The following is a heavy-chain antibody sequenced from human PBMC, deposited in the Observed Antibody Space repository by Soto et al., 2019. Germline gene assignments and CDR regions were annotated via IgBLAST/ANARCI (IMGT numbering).Heavy chain of an antibody. Sequence: SVKVSCKASGGTFSSYAISWVRQAPGQGLEWMGGIIPIFGTANYAQKFQGRVTITADESTSTAYMELSSLRSEDTAVYYCARLPNDERLKYYYSGMDVWGQGTRVTVSS. CDR2: IIPIFGTA. J-gene: IGHJ6*02. V-gene: IGHV1-69*13. CDR1: GGTFSSYA. D-gene: IGHD1-1*01. CDR3: ARLPNDERLKYYYSGMDV.